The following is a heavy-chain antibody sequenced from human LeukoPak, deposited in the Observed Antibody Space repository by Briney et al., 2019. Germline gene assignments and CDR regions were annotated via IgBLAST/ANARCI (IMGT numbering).Heavy chain of an antibody. CDR1: RYTFTNYY. Sequence: RASVKVSCTASRYTFTNYYMYCVRQAPGQGLEWMGIINPSGGSTSYAQKFQGRVTMTRDTSTSTVYMELSSLRSEDTAVYYCARVLLGGYYPYYFDYWGQGTLVTVSS. D-gene: IGHD2-21*02. J-gene: IGHJ4*02. CDR2: INPSGGST. V-gene: IGHV1-46*01. CDR3: ARVLLGGYYPYYFDY.